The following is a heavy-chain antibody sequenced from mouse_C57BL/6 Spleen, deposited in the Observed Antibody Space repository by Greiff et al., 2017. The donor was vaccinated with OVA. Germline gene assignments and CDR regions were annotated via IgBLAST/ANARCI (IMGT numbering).Heavy chain of an antibody. CDR2: IYPGNSDT. CDR1: GYTFTSYW. J-gene: IGHJ1*03. V-gene: IGHV1-5*01. D-gene: IGHD1-1*01. Sequence: EVQLVESGTVLARPGASVKMSCKTSGYTFTSYWMHWVKQRPGQGLEWIGAIYPGNSDTSYNQKFKGKAKLTAVTSASTAYMELSSLTNEDSAVYYCTSNYYGSSSWYFDVWGTGTTVTVSS. CDR3: TSNYYGSSSWYFDV.